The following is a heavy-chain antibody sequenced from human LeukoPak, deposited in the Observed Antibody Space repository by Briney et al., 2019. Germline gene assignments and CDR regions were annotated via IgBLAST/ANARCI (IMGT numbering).Heavy chain of an antibody. CDR1: GFTFSSYA. CDR2: ISSSGSTI. V-gene: IGHV3-48*04. J-gene: IGHJ4*02. Sequence: GGSLRLSCAASGFTFSSYAMSWVRQAPGKGLEWVSYISSSGSTIYYADSVKGRFTISRDNAKNSLYLQMNSLRAEDTAVYYCARTYASMDFDYWGQGTLVTVSS. CDR3: ARTYASMDFDY. D-gene: IGHD2-2*03.